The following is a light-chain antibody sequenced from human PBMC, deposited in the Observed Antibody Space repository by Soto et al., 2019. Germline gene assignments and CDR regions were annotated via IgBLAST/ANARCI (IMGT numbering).Light chain of an antibody. J-gene: IGLJ1*01. V-gene: IGLV2-14*02. CDR1: STDFENYNL. CDR2: EVV. Sequence: QSALTQPASVSGSPGQSITISCTRSSTDFENYNLVSWYQHCPDKAPKLIIYEVVQRPSGVPDRFSGSKSGNTASLTVSGLQAADEADYFCKSYAGSNTYVFGSGTKLTVL. CDR3: KSYAGSNTYV.